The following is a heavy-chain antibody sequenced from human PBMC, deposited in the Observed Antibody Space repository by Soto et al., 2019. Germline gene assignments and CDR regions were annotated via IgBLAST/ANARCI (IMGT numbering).Heavy chain of an antibody. J-gene: IGHJ6*02. CDR1: GGSVSSGSYY. Sequence: QVQLQESGPGLVKPSETLSLTCTVSGGSVSSGSYYWSWIRQPPGKGLEWIGYIYYSGSTNYHPSLKSRVTISVDTSKNQFSLKLSSVTAADTAVYYCARGGGIAAAGRYYGMDVWGQGTTVTVSS. V-gene: IGHV4-61*01. CDR2: IYYSGST. D-gene: IGHD6-13*01. CDR3: ARGGGIAAAGRYYGMDV.